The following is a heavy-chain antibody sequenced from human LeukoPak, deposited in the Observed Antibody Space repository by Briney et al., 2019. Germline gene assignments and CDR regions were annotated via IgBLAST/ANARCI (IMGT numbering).Heavy chain of an antibody. CDR2: LNPNSGNT. J-gene: IGHJ5*02. CDR3: ARMTVSGRDNWFDP. D-gene: IGHD6-19*01. Sequence: GASVKVSCKASGNTFTKYGINWVRQATGQGLEWMGWLNPNSGNTGYAQKFQGRVTITRNTSINTAYMELSSLRSEDTAVYYCARMTVSGRDNWFDPWGQGTLVTVSS. V-gene: IGHV1-8*03. CDR1: GNTFTKYG.